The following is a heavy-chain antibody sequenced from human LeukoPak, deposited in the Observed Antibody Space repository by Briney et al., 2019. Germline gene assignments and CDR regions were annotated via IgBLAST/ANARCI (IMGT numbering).Heavy chain of an antibody. Sequence: GGSLRLSCTASGFTFSSYWMSWVRQAPGKGPEWVADIKPDGSEGYYVDSVKGRFTISRDNAKNSLYQQMNSLRAEDTAVYSCARDSKLRSGGLFDPWGQGTLVTVSS. V-gene: IGHV3-7*01. CDR3: ARDSKLRSGGLFDP. CDR1: GFTFSSYW. D-gene: IGHD2-15*01. CDR2: IKPDGSEG. J-gene: IGHJ5*02.